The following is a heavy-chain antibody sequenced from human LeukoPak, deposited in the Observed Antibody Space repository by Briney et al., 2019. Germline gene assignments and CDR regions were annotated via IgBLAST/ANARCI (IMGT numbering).Heavy chain of an antibody. V-gene: IGHV3-23*01. D-gene: IGHD5-18*01. J-gene: IGHJ6*03. CDR2: ITGSGGST. CDR1: GFTFSNYG. Sequence: GGSLRLSCAASGFTFSNYGLSWVRQAPGKGLEWVSGITGSGGSTYYADSVKGRFTISRDNSKNTLYLQMNSLRSEDTAVYYCARGLTAMAPRGYYMDVWGKGTTVTVSS. CDR3: ARGLTAMAPRGYYMDV.